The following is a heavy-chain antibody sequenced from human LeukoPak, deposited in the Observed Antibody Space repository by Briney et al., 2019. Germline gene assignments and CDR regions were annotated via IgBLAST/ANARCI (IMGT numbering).Heavy chain of an antibody. Sequence: GGSLRLSCAASGFTVSSNYMSWVRQAPGKGLEWVSVIYSGGSTYYADSVKGRFTISRDISKNTLYLQMNSLRAEDTAVYYCAREYCSGGSCYTDYWGQGTLVTVSS. CDR2: IYSGGST. CDR3: AREYCSGGSCYTDY. CDR1: GFTVSSNY. J-gene: IGHJ4*02. V-gene: IGHV3-66*01. D-gene: IGHD2-15*01.